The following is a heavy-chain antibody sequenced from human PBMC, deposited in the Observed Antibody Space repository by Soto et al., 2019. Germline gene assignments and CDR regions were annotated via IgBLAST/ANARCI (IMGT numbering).Heavy chain of an antibody. CDR2: IKSKTDGGTT. D-gene: IGHD2-2*01. Sequence: EVQLVESGGGLVQPGGSLRLSCAASGFTFSNAWMNWVRQAPGKGLEWVGRIKSKTDGGTTDYAAPVKGRFTISRDDSKNTLYLQMNSLKTEDTAVYYCTTDGSRYCSSTSCIFYFDYWGQGTLVTVSS. CDR3: TTDGSRYCSSTSCIFYFDY. CDR1: GFTFSNAW. J-gene: IGHJ4*02. V-gene: IGHV3-15*07.